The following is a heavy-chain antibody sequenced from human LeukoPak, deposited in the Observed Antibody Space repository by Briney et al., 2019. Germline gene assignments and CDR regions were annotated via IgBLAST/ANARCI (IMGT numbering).Heavy chain of an antibody. CDR2: ISPSGGGT. V-gene: IGHV3-23*01. D-gene: IGHD7-27*01. J-gene: IGHJ4*02. CDR3: AQDIAWGAFEH. Sequence: GVLRLSCAASGFTFRNHGMNWVRQAPGKGLEWVSGISPSGGGTYYADSVKGRFTISRDDSKNTLSLQMNSLRVEDTALYYCAQDIAWGAFEHWGQGTLVTVSS. CDR1: GFTFRNHG.